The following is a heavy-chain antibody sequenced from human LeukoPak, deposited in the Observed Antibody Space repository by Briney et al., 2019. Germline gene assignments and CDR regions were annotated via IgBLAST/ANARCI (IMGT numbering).Heavy chain of an antibody. CDR3: ARPDGGHYYYYGMDV. J-gene: IGHJ6*02. Sequence: PGGSLRLSCAASGFTFSSYEMTWVRQAPGKGLEWVSYISSSGSTIYYADSVKGRFTISRDNAKNSLYLQMNSLRAEDTAVYYCARPDGGHYYYYGMDVWGQGTTVTVSS. CDR2: ISSSGSTI. V-gene: IGHV3-48*03. CDR1: GFTFSSYE.